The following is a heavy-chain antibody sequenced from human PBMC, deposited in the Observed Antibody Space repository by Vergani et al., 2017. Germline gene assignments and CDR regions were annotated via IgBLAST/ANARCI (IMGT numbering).Heavy chain of an antibody. V-gene: IGHV3-21*01. CDR1: GFTFSSYS. Sequence: EVQLVESGGGLVKPGGSLRLSCAASGFTFSSYSMNWVRQAPGKGLEWVSSISSSSSYIYYADSVKGRFTISRDNAKNSLYLQMNSLRAEDTAVYYCARDAHYYGSGSYFDYWGQGTLVTVSS. CDR2: ISSSSSYI. J-gene: IGHJ4*02. CDR3: ARDAHYYGSGSYFDY. D-gene: IGHD3-10*01.